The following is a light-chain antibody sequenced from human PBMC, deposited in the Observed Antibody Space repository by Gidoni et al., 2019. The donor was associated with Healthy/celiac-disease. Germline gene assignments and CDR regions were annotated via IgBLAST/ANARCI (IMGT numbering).Light chain of an antibody. CDR3: QQRSNWPIT. Sequence: ELVLNQSPATLSSSPGERATLSCRASQSVSSYLAWYQQKPGQAPRLLIYDASNRATGIPARFSGSGSGTDFTLTISSLEPEDFAVYYCQQRSNWPITFGQGTRLEIK. J-gene: IGKJ5*01. CDR2: DAS. V-gene: IGKV3-11*01. CDR1: QSVSSY.